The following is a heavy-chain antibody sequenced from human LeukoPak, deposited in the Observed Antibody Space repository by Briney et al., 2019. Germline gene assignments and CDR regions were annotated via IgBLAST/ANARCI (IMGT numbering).Heavy chain of an antibody. CDR3: ARGLRQLVRSWHY. V-gene: IGHV1-69*06. CDR2: IIPIFGTA. CDR1: GGTFSNYA. Sequence: ASVKVSCKASGGTFSNYAISWVRQAPGQGLEWMGGIIPIFGTANYAQKFRGRVTITADKSTRTAYMELSSLRSEDTAVYYCARGLRQLVRSWHYWGQGTLVTVSS. D-gene: IGHD6-6*01. J-gene: IGHJ4*02.